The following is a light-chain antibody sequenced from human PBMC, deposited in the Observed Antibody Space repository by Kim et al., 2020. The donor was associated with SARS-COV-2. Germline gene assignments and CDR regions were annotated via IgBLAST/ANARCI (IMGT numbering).Light chain of an antibody. Sequence: DIQMTQSPSSLSASVGDRVTITCQASQDISNYLNWYQQKPGKAPKLLIYDASNLETGVPSRFSGSGSGKDFTFTISGLQPEEIATYYCQQYDNFPITFGQGTRLEIK. J-gene: IGKJ5*01. CDR3: QQYDNFPIT. CDR2: DAS. CDR1: QDISNY. V-gene: IGKV1-33*01.